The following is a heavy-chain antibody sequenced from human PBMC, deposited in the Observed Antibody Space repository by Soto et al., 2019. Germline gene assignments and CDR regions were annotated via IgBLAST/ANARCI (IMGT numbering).Heavy chain of an antibody. J-gene: IGHJ5*02. CDR3: ARGALWFGELLSGWFDP. V-gene: IGHV3-66*01. CDR1: GFAVSSNF. D-gene: IGHD3-10*01. CDR2: IYSGGST. Sequence: GGSLRLSCAASGFAVSSNFMSWVRQAPGKGLEWVSVIYSGGSTYYADSVKGRFTISRDNSENTLYLQMNSLRAEDTAVYYCARGALWFGELLSGWFDPWGQGTLVTLSS.